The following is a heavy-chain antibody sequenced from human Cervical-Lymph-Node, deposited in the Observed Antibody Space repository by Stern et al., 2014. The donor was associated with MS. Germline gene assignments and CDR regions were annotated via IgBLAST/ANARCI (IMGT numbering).Heavy chain of an antibody. D-gene: IGHD3/OR15-3a*01. CDR2: ISGIGGST. J-gene: IGHJ4*02. Sequence: VQLVESGGDLKKPGASVKVSCAASGFTFTSYAMSWVRQAPGQGLEWMSAISGIGGSTYYANSVKGRFTIARVNSKNSLYLQMNSLRAEDTAVYYCAKMEPYLPWTFDYWGQGTLVTVSS. CDR3: AKMEPYLPWTFDY. V-gene: IGHV3-23*04. CDR1: GFTFTSYA.